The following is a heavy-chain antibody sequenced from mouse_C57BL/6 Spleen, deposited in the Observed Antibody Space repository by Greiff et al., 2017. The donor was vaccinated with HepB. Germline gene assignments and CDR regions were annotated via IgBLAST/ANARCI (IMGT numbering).Heavy chain of an antibody. V-gene: IGHV1-55*01. Sequence: QVQLQQPGAELVKPGASVKMSCKASGYTFTSYWITWVKQRPGQGLEWIGDIYPGSGSTNYNEKFKSKATLTVDTSSSTAYMQLSSLTSEDSAVYYCANYYGSWVWFAYWGQGTLVTVSA. CDR2: IYPGSGST. CDR1: GYTFTSYW. D-gene: IGHD1-1*01. J-gene: IGHJ3*01. CDR3: ANYYGSWVWFAY.